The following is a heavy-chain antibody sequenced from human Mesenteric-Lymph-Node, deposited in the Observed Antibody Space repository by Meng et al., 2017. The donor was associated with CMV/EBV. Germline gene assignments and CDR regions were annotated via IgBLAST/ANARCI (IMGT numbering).Heavy chain of an antibody. J-gene: IGHJ4*02. D-gene: IGHD2-15*01. Sequence: IGSGGYYWRWIRQHPGKGLEWIGYIYYSGSTYYNPSLKSRVTISVDTSKNQFSLKLSSVTAADTAVYYCARVHYSYCSGGSCYYFDYWGQGTLVTVSS. CDR2: IYYSGST. CDR1: IGSGGYY. CDR3: ARVHYSYCSGGSCYYFDY. V-gene: IGHV4-31*02.